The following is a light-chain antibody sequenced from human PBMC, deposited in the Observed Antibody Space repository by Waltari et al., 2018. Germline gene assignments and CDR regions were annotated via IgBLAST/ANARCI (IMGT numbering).Light chain of an antibody. J-gene: IGLJ3*02. V-gene: IGLV10-54*04. CDR1: SNNVGNQG. CDR2: RNN. Sequence: QAGLTQSPSVSKGLRQTATLTCTGNSNNVGNQGAAWLQQHQGHPPKLLSYRNNNRPSGISERFSASRSGNTASLNITGLQPEDEADYYCSAWDSSLSAWVFGGGTKLTVL. CDR3: SAWDSSLSAWV.